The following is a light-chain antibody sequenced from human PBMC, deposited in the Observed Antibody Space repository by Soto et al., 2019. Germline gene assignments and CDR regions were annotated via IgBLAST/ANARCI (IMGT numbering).Light chain of an antibody. V-gene: IGKV3-20*01. Sequence: EIVLTQSPGTLSLSPGERATLSCRASQSVSGSYLVWYQQKPGQAPRLLIYGASSRATGIPDRFSGSGSGTDFTLTISRLEPEDFAVYYCQQYGSSPHLTFGGGTKVEIK. CDR3: QQYGSSPHLT. CDR1: QSVSGSY. J-gene: IGKJ4*01. CDR2: GAS.